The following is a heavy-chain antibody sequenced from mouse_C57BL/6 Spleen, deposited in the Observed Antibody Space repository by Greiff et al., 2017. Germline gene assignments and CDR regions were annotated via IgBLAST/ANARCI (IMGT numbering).Heavy chain of an antibody. CDR2: IDPSDSET. D-gene: IGHD2-4*01. Sequence: QVQLQQPGAELVRPGSSVKLSCKASGYTFTSYWMHWVKQRPIQGLEWIGNIDPSDSETHYNQKFKDKATLTVDKSSSTAYMQLSSLTSEDSAVYYCARKYDYGQGVAMDYWGQGTSVTVSS. CDR1: GYTFTSYW. V-gene: IGHV1-52*01. CDR3: ARKYDYGQGVAMDY. J-gene: IGHJ4*01.